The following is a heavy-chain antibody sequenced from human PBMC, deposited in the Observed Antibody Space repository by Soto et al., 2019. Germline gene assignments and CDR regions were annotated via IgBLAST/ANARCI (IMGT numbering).Heavy chain of an antibody. J-gene: IGHJ6*02. CDR1: GYSFTSYW. D-gene: IGHD1-26*01. V-gene: IGHV5-51*01. Sequence: PGESLKISCKGSGYSFTSYWIGWVRQMPGKGLEWMGIIYPGDSDTRYSPSFQGQVTISADKSISTAYLQWSSLKASDTAMYYCARHDDRAVGGSFPYYYYGMDVWGQGTTVTVSS. CDR3: ARHDDRAVGGSFPYYYYGMDV. CDR2: IYPGDSDT.